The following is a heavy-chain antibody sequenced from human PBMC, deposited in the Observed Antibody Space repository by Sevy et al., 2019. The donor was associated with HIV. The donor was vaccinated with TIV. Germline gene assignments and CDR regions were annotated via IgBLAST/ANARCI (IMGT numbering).Heavy chain of an antibody. CDR2: MYYSGST. D-gene: IGHD1-26*01. CDR3: ARHMDSGTYGHPGFDY. V-gene: IGHV4-39*01. CDR1: GGSISSSSYY. J-gene: IGHJ4*02. Sequence: SETLFLTYTVSGGSISSSSYYWGCIRQPPGKGLEWIGSMYYSGSTYYNPSLKSRVTISVDTFMNQFSLKLSSVTAADTAVYYCARHMDSGTYGHPGFDYWGQGTLVTVSS.